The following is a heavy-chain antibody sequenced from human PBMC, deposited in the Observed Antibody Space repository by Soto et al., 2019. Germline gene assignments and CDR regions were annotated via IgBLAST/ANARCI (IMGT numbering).Heavy chain of an antibody. J-gene: IGHJ4*02. Sequence: SETLSLTCTVSGGSISSSSYYWGWIRQPPGKGLEWIGSIYYSGSTYYNPSLKSRVTISVDTSKNQFSLKLSSVTAADTAVYYCASNGAQEDSTPYDYWGQGTLVTVSS. D-gene: IGHD2-8*01. CDR1: GGSISSSSYY. V-gene: IGHV4-39*01. CDR2: IYYSGST. CDR3: ASNGAQEDSTPYDY.